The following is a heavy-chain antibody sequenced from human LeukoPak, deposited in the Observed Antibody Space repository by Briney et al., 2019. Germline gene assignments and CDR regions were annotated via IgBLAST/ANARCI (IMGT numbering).Heavy chain of an antibody. V-gene: IGHV3-30*02. CDR3: AKSTGEQLYFRDFDY. J-gene: IGHJ4*02. CDR1: GFTFSGYG. Sequence: PGGSLRLSCAASGFTFSGYGMHWVRQAPGKGLQWVAFIRYDGTNKYYADSVKGRFTMSRDNSKNTLYLQMNSLRAEDTAVYYCAKSTGEQLYFRDFDYWGQGTLVTVAS. CDR2: IRYDGTNK. D-gene: IGHD1/OR15-1a*01.